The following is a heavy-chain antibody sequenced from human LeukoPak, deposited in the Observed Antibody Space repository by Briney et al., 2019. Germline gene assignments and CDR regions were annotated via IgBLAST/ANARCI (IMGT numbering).Heavy chain of an antibody. CDR3: ARDSTFSGVYCMDV. J-gene: IGHJ6*03. CDR2: ISCSGSTI. V-gene: IGHV3-11*01. Sequence: GRSLRLSCAASGFTFSDYYMSWIRQAPGKGLEWISYISCSGSTIYYADSVKGRFIISRDNAKNSLYLQMNSLRADATPVYYCARDSTFSGVYCMDVWGKGATVTVSS. CDR1: GFTFSDYY. D-gene: IGHD2/OR15-2a*01.